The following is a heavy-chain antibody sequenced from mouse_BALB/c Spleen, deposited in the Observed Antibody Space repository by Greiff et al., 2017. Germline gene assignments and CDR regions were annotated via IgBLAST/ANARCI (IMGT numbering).Heavy chain of an antibody. D-gene: IGHD1-1*01. V-gene: IGHV1S29*02. CDR1: GYTFTDYN. Sequence: DVKLQESGPELVKPGASVKISCKASGYTFTDYNMHWVKQSHGKSLEWIGYIYPYNGGTGYNQKFKSKATLTVDNSSSTAYMELRSLTSEDSAVYYCARAHLLLRYFDVWGAGTTVTVSS. CDR2: IYPYNGGT. J-gene: IGHJ1*01. CDR3: ARAHLLLRYFDV.